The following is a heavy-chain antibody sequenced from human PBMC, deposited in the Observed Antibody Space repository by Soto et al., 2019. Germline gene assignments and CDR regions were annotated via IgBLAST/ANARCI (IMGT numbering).Heavy chain of an antibody. J-gene: IGHJ6*02. V-gene: IGHV1-18*01. Sequence: ASVKVSCKASGYTFTSYGISWVRQAPGQGLEWMGWISAYNGNTNYAQKLQGRVTMTTDTSTSTAYMELRSLRSDDTAVYYCARDGSGSYYTFYYYGMDAWGQGTTVTVSS. CDR3: ARDGSGSYYTFYYYGMDA. D-gene: IGHD3-10*01. CDR2: ISAYNGNT. CDR1: GYTFTSYG.